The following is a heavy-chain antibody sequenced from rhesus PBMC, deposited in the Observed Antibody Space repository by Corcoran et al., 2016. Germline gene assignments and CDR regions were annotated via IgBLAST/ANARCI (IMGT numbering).Heavy chain of an antibody. CDR1: GGSFNTYW. CDR3: ARSVAGLDF. D-gene: IGHD4-29*01. J-gene: IGHJ4*01. V-gene: IGHV4-80*01. Sequence: QVQLQESGPGLVRPSETLSLTCAVSGGSFNTYWLSWIRQPPGKGLEWIGEINGNSGSTNYNPSLKSRVTISKDASENQFSLKLNSVIAADTAVYSCARSVAGLDFWGQGLLVTVSS. CDR2: INGNSGST.